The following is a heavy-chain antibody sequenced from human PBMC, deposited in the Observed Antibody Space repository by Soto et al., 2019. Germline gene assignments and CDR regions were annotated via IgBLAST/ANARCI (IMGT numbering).Heavy chain of an antibody. Sequence: GGSLRLSCAASGFTFSSYAMHWVRQAPGKGLEWVAVISYDGRNKYYADSVKGRFTISRDNSKNTLYLQMNSLRAEDTAVYYCARDSDYYYGMDVWGQGTTVTVSS. V-gene: IGHV3-30*04. CDR1: GFTFSSYA. J-gene: IGHJ6*02. CDR2: ISYDGRNK. CDR3: ARDSDYYYGMDV.